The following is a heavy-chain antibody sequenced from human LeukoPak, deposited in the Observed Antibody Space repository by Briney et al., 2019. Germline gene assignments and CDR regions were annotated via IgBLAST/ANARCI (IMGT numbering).Heavy chain of an antibody. CDR2: INPNSGGT. CDR1: GYTFTGYY. CDR3: ARVNVDTATYYFDY. Sequence: GASVKVSCKASGYTFTGYYMHWVRQAPGQGLEWMGWINPNSGGTNYAQKFQGRVTMTRDTSISTAYMELSRLRSDDTAVYYCARVNVDTATYYFDYWGQGTLVTVSS. D-gene: IGHD5-18*01. J-gene: IGHJ4*02. V-gene: IGHV1-2*02.